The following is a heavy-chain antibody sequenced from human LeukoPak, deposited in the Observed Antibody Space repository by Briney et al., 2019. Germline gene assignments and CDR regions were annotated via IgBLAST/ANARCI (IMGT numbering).Heavy chain of an antibody. CDR2: ISGSGGST. J-gene: IGHJ4*02. CDR1: GFTLSSYW. Sequence: GGSLRLSCAASGFTLSSYWMSWVRQAPGKGLEWVSGISGSGGSTYYADSVKGRFTISRDNSKNTLFLQMNSLRGEDTAVYYCAKVVVYYYDSSGYDCWGQGTLVTVSS. CDR3: AKVVVYYYDSSGYDC. V-gene: IGHV3-23*01. D-gene: IGHD3-22*01.